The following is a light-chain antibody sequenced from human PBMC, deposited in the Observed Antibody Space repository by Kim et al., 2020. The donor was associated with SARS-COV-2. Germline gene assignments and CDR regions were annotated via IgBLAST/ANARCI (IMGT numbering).Light chain of an antibody. CDR1: QNIFSH. CDR3: LQTYSVPWT. J-gene: IGKJ1*01. CDR2: AAS. Sequence: DIQMTQSPSSLSASVGDRVTFTCLASQNIFSHVTWYQQIPGKAPKLLIRAASTLHSEVPSRFSGSGSGTYFTLTISGLEAEDFGTYYCLQTYSVPWTFGQGTKVDIK. V-gene: IGKV1-39*01.